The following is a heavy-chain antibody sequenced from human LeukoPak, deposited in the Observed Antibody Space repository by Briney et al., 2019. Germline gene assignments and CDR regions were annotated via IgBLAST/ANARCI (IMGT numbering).Heavy chain of an antibody. J-gene: IGHJ5*02. V-gene: IGHV1-69*04. CDR1: GGAFSSYA. D-gene: IGHD2-21*02. Sequence: LVKVSCKASGGAFSSYAISWVRQAPGQGLEWMGRIIPIFGIANYAQKFQGRVTITADKSTSTAYMELSSLRSEDTAVYYCARDLGDTVVVTAIGAGGFDPWGQGTLVTVSS. CDR3: ARDLGDTVVVTAIGAGGFDP. CDR2: IIPIFGIA.